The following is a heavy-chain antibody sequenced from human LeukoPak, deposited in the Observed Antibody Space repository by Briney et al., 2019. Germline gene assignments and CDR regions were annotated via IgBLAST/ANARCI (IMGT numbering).Heavy chain of an antibody. V-gene: IGHV4-61*02. D-gene: IGHD2-21*02. CDR1: GGSINSGSYY. CDR2: IYTSGST. J-gene: IGHJ4*02. Sequence: SETLSLTCTVSGGSINSGSYYWSWIRQPAGKGLEWIGRIYTSGSTNYNPSLKSRVTISVATSKNQFSLKLSSVTAADTAVYYCARGGYCGGGCYFYYWGQGTLVTVSS. CDR3: ARGGYCGGGCYFYY.